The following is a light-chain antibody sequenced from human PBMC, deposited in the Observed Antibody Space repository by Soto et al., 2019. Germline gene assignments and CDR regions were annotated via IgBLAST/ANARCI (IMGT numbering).Light chain of an antibody. V-gene: IGKV1-33*01. J-gene: IGKJ3*01. CDR1: QDSSNY. Sequence: DIQMTQSPSSLSTSVGDRVTITCQASQDSSNYLNCSQQKPGKAHKLLIYDASNLETGVPSRFSGSGSGTDFTFNISSLKPEDIATYYCQQYDNLPTFTFGPGTKVDIK. CDR3: QQYDNLPTFT. CDR2: DAS.